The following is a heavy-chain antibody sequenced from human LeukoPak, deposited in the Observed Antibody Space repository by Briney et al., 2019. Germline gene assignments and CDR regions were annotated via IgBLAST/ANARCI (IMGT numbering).Heavy chain of an antibody. V-gene: IGHV3-48*03. CDR2: ISTSGNTR. Sequence: GRCLSLSCAAPGFTFSSYEMNWVRQALGKGLELVSYISTSGNTRYYADSVKGRFTISRDNAKNSLYLQMNSLRVEDTAVYYCARELSGTTSYYFDYWGQGTLVTVSS. CDR3: ARELSGTTSYYFDY. D-gene: IGHD1-7*01. CDR1: GFTFSSYE. J-gene: IGHJ4*02.